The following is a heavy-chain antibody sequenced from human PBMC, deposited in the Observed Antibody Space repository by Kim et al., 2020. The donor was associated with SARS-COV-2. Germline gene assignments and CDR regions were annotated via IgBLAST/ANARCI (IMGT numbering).Heavy chain of an antibody. Sequence: SETLSLTCAVYGGSFSGYYWSWIRQPPGKGLEWIGEINHSGSTNYTPSLNSRVTISVDTSKNQFSLKLSSVTAADTAVYYCARAVLGSDLVRGVISSDYLGQGTLVTVSS. D-gene: IGHD3-10*01. CDR1: GGSFSGYY. J-gene: IGHJ4*02. CDR2: INHSGST. CDR3: ARAVLGSDLVRGVISSDY. V-gene: IGHV4-34*01.